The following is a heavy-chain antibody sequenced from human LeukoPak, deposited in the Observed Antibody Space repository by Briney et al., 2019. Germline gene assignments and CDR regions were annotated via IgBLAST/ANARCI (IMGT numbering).Heavy chain of an antibody. J-gene: IGHJ4*02. CDR2: ISYDGSNK. V-gene: IGHV3-30*04. CDR1: GFTFSSYA. Sequence: GGSLRLSCAASGFTFSSYAMHWVRQAPGKGLEWVAVISYDGSNKYYADSVKGRFTISRDNSKNTLYLQMNSLRAEDTAVYYCARGPTKGYWGQGTLVTVSS. CDR3: ARGPTKGY.